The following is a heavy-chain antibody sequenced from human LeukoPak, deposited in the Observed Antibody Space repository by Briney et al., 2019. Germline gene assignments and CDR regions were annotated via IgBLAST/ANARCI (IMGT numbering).Heavy chain of an antibody. Sequence: HAGGSLRLSCAASGFTVDSNYLSWVRQAPGKGLEWVSTIYTGGNTYYAASVKGRFTISRDFSKNTVFLHMNSLRAKDTAMYYCARGDDSGYYDYFDYWGQGALVTVSS. J-gene: IGHJ4*02. CDR3: ARGDDSGYYDYFDY. CDR2: IYTGGNT. CDR1: GFTVDSNY. D-gene: IGHD5-12*01. V-gene: IGHV3-53*01.